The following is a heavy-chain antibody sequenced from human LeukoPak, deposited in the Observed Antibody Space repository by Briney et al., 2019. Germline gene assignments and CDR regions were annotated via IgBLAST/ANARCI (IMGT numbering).Heavy chain of an antibody. CDR2: INTNNGNT. D-gene: IGHD2-21*02. V-gene: IGHV1-18*01. CDR1: GYTFSTYG. J-gene: IGHJ5*02. CDR3: ARERCTGDCYLFDP. Sequence: GASVKVSCKASGYTFSTYGLMWVRQAPGQGLEWMGWINTNNGNTNYAQKFQGRVTMTTDTSTSTGYMELRSLRSDDTAVYYCARERCTGDCYLFDPWGQGTLVTVSS.